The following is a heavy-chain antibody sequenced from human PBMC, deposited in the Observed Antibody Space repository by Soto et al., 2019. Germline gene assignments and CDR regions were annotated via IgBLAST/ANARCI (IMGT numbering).Heavy chain of an antibody. CDR2: MNPHSGNT. CDR1: VYTFTSYD. D-gene: IGHD2-15*01. CDR3: ARVASGGTYYFDS. Sequence: XSVKVSCKASVYTFTSYDINWVRQATGQGLEWMGWMNPHSGNTGFAQKFQGRLTMTRDTSKSTAYMEVSSLRSEDTAIFYCARVASGGTYYFDSWGQGNLVTVSS. J-gene: IGHJ4*02. V-gene: IGHV1-8*01.